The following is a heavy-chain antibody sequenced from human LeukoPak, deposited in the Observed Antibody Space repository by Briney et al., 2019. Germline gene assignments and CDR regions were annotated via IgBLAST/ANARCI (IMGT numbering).Heavy chain of an antibody. Sequence: SETLSLTCAVYGGSFSAYYWTWIRQPPGKGLEWIGEINHSGSSNYNSSLRSRVTITVDTSYKQFSLRLSSVTAADTAVYYCAPRGDIEHSYVYGKWFDPWGQGTRVTVSS. CDR2: INHSGSS. V-gene: IGHV4-34*01. CDR1: GGSFSAYY. J-gene: IGHJ5*02. D-gene: IGHD5-18*01. CDR3: APRGDIEHSYVYGKWFDP.